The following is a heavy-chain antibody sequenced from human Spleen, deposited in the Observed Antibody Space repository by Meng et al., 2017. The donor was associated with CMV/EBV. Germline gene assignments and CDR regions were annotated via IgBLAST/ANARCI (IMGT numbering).Heavy chain of an antibody. CDR1: GGPFSGYY. J-gene: IGHJ6*02. Sequence: GSLRLSCAVYGGPFSGYYWTWIRQLPGKGLEWIGEINHGGYSIYNPSLKGRVTISLDTSKNQFSLKLRSVTAADTAMYHCARGLIVPANNKLYYFGLDVWGQGTSVTVSS. CDR3: ARGLIVPANNKLYYFGLDV. D-gene: IGHD2-2*01. V-gene: IGHV4-34*01. CDR2: INHGGYS.